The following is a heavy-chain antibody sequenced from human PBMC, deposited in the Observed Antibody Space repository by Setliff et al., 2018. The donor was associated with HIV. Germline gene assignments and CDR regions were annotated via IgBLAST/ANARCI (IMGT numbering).Heavy chain of an antibody. V-gene: IGHV4-4*09. CDR1: DGAISSWY. CDR3: ARRYGTAFDI. J-gene: IGHJ3*02. Sequence: PSETLSLTCTVSDGAISSWYWNWIRQPPGKGLEWIGNIFGGGSTQYNPSLESRVTISVDTSKNQFSLKLTSLTAADTAVYYCARRYGTAFDIWGQGTMVTV. CDR2: IFGGGST. D-gene: IGHD2-8*01.